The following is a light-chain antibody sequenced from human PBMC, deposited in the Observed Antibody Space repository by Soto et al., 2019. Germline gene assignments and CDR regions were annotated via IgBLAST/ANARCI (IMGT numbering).Light chain of an antibody. CDR1: QSISSW. V-gene: IGKV1-5*01. Sequence: DIQMTQSPSTLSASVGDRVTITCRASQSISSWLAWYQQKPGIAPKLLIYHASNLDSWVPSRFSGSGYWTEFTLTISSLQPDDFATYDCQHYDIFPHSFGQGDTLEIK. CDR3: QHYDIFPHS. J-gene: IGKJ2*01. CDR2: HAS.